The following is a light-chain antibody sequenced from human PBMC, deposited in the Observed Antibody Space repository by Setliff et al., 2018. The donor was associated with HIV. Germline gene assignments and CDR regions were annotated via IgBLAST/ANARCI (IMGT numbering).Light chain of an antibody. CDR1: SSDVGSYNL. CDR2: EFS. Sequence: ALSQPASVSGSPGQSITISCTGTSSDVGSYNLVAWYQQHPGKAPTLMIYEFSKRPSGVSNRFSGSKSGNTASLTISGLQAVDEADYYCCSHAGSSTYVCGTGTRSPS. V-gene: IGLV2-23*02. CDR3: CSHAGSSTYV. J-gene: IGLJ1*01.